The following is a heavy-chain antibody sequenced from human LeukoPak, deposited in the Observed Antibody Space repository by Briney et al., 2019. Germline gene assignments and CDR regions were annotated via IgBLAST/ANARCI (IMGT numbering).Heavy chain of an antibody. CDR1: GGSISNYY. Sequence: SETLSLTCTVSGGSISNYYWSWIRQHPGKGLEWLGYIYYSGNTNYNPSLKSRVTISVDTSKDQFSLRLSSVTAADTAVYYCARSGAWYYYFDDWGQGTLVTVSS. D-gene: IGHD6-19*01. V-gene: IGHV4-59*08. J-gene: IGHJ4*02. CDR3: ARSGAWYYYFDD. CDR2: IYYSGNT.